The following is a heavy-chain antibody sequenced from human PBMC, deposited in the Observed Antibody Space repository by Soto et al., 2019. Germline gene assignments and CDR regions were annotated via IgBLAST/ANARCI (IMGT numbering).Heavy chain of an antibody. CDR2: TRNSGGA. Sequence: NPSETLSLTCAVSSGSVFSSNWWSWVRLPPGKGLEWIGETRNSGGANYNPSLKSRVTITVDRSRNHIFLELSSVTAADTAVYYCASHLVMAGTRGFDHWGLGTLVTVSS. V-gene: IGHV4-4*02. D-gene: IGHD6-19*01. J-gene: IGHJ4*02. CDR3: ASHLVMAGTRGFDH. CDR1: SGSVFSSNW.